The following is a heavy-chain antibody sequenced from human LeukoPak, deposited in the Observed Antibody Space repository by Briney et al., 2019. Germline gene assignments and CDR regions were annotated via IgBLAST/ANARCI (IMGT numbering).Heavy chain of an antibody. Sequence: ASVKVSCKASGYTFTSYGISWVRQAPGQGLEWMGWISAYNGNTNYAQKLQGRVTMTTDTSTSTAYMELRSLRSDDTAVYYCARVSLVGATYYYHYGMDVWGQGTTVTVSS. CDR2: ISAYNGNT. J-gene: IGHJ6*02. CDR3: ARVSLVGATYYYHYGMDV. V-gene: IGHV1-18*01. D-gene: IGHD1-26*01. CDR1: GYTFTSYG.